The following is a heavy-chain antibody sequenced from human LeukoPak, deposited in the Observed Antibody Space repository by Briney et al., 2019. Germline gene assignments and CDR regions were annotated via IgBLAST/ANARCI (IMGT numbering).Heavy chain of an antibody. CDR3: ASSREATSNWFVY. V-gene: IGHV3-66*01. D-gene: IGHD2-2*01. CDR1: GFTVSSSY. Sequence: PGGSLRLSCAASGFTVSSSYMTWVRQAPWKGLEWVSIIYSGGNTYYADSVQGRFTISRDNSKNTLYLQMNSLRAEDTAVYHCASSREATSNWFVYWGQGTLVTVSS. CDR2: IYSGGNT. J-gene: IGHJ5*01.